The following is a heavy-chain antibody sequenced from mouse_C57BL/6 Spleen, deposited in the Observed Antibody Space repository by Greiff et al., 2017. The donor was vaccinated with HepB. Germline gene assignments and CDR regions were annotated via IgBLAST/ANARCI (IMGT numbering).Heavy chain of an antibody. CDR3: ARGGVYDYDDYFDY. D-gene: IGHD2-4*01. CDR1: GYTFTSYW. Sequence: QVQLQQPGAELVKPGASVKLSCKASGYTFTSYWMHWVKQRPGQGLEWIGMIHPNSGSTNYNEKFKSKATLTVDKSSSTAYMQLSSLTSEDSAVYYCARGGVYDYDDYFDYWGQGTTLSVSS. CDR2: IHPNSGST. V-gene: IGHV1-64*01. J-gene: IGHJ2*01.